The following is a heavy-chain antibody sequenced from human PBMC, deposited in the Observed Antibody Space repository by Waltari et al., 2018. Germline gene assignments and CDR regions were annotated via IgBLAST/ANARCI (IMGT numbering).Heavy chain of an antibody. J-gene: IGHJ4*02. CDR2: IRGSGGIT. D-gene: IGHD3-22*01. Sequence: EVQLLESGGGLIQPGGSLRLSCAASGFTFSSYAMTWVRQAPGKGLEWVSGIRGSGGITYYADSVKGRFTISRDNSKNTLYLQMNSLRAEDTAVYYCAKDRYDSSGGSCDYWGQGTLVTVSS. CDR3: AKDRYDSSGGSCDY. V-gene: IGHV3-23*01. CDR1: GFTFSSYA.